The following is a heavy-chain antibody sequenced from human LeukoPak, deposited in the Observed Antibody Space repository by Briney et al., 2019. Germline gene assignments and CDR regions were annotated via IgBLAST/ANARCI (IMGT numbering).Heavy chain of an antibody. D-gene: IGHD5-18*01. Sequence: GASVKVSCKASGGTFSSYAISWVRQAPGQGLEWMGRIIPILGIANYAQKFQGRVTITADKSTSTAYMELSSLRSEDTAVYYCASRGQQLWFHYWGQGTLVTVSS. CDR3: ASRGQQLWFHY. J-gene: IGHJ4*02. CDR2: IIPILGIA. V-gene: IGHV1-69*04. CDR1: GGTFSSYA.